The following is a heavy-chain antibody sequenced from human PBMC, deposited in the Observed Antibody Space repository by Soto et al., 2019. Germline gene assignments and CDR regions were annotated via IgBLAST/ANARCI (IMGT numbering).Heavy chain of an antibody. CDR2: VSANNGFT. Sequence: ASVKVSCKPSGYTFTNFALSWVRQAPGQGLEWIGFVSANNGFTHFAQKFQGRVSVKTDTSTSTVYLDLRSLSSDDTAVYYCARGGAARHLDSWGQGTPVTVSS. D-gene: IGHD6-6*01. V-gene: IGHV1-18*01. J-gene: IGHJ5*01. CDR3: ARGGAARHLDS. CDR1: GYTFTNFA.